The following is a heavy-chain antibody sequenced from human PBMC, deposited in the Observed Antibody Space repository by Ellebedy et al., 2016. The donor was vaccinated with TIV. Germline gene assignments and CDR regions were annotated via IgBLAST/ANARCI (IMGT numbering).Heavy chain of an antibody. CDR2: IIPMLNRA. CDR1: GDTFTNYV. D-gene: IGHD3-10*01. J-gene: IGHJ4*02. V-gene: IGHV1-69*04. CDR3: MGADDTRYYGSTPYSDY. Sequence: AASVKVSCKSSGDTFTNYVFNWVRQAPGQGLEWMGMIIPMLNRATYAQKFQGRVTITADKTTSTAYVEVSSLTSDDTAMYYCMGADDTRYYGSTPYSDYWGQGTLVTVSS.